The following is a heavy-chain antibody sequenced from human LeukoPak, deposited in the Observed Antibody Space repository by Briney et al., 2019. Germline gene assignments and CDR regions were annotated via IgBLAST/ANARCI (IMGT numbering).Heavy chain of an antibody. J-gene: IGHJ4*02. CDR3: ARDQGLSVADLFDY. CDR1: GFTFSSYW. Sequence: PGGSLRLSCAASGFTFSSYWMSWVRQAPGKGLEWVANIKQDGSEKYYVDSVKGRFTIPRDNAKNSLYLQMNSLRAEDTAVYYCARDQGLSVADLFDYWGQGTLVTVSS. D-gene: IGHD6-19*01. CDR2: IKQDGSEK. V-gene: IGHV3-7*03.